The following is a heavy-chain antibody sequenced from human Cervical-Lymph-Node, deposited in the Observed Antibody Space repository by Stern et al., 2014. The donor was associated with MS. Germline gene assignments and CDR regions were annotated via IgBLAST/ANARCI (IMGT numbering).Heavy chain of an antibody. CDR3: ATSSLHSGYDLPDAFDI. V-gene: IGHV3-33*01. CDR1: GFTFSSDA. D-gene: IGHD5-12*01. CDR2: IWFDGTTK. J-gene: IGHJ3*02. Sequence: VQLVESGGGVVQPGRSLRLSCAASGFTFSSDAMHWVRQAPGKGPEYVAVIWFDGTTKYYADSLKGRFTISRDNSKNTLYLQMNSLRAEDTAVYYCATSSLHSGYDLPDAFDIWGQGTMVTVSS.